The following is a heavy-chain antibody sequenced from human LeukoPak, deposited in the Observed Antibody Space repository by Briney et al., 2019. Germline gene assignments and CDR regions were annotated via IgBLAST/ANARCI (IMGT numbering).Heavy chain of an antibody. CDR3: ARHRCGVDCYYFDY. Sequence: PSETLSLTCTVSGASISSSSYFWGWIRQPPGKGLERITSFYSSGSTYYNPSLKSRVSKSVDTSKNQFSLNLSSVTAADTAVYYCARHRCGVDCYYFDYWGQGTLVTVSS. D-gene: IGHD2-21*02. V-gene: IGHV4-39*01. CDR1: GASISSSSYF. J-gene: IGHJ4*02. CDR2: FYSSGST.